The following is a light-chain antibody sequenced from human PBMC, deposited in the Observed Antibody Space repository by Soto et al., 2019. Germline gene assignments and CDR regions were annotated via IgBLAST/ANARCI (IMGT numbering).Light chain of an antibody. CDR2: GAS. J-gene: IGKJ4*01. Sequence: EIVLTQSPATLSVSPGDRATLSCRASQSVSSKLAWYQQKPGQAPRVLIYGASTRATGIPARFSGSGSGTEFTLTISSLQSEDFAVYYCQQYNNWPVALTFGGGTKVEIK. CDR1: QSVSSK. CDR3: QQYNNWPVALT. V-gene: IGKV3-15*01.